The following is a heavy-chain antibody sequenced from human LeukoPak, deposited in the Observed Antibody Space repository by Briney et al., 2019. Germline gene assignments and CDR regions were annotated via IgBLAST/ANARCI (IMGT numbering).Heavy chain of an antibody. CDR3: ARAALRAFDI. J-gene: IGHJ3*02. Sequence: PGGSLRLSCAASGFTFSSYGMSWVRQAPGKGLEWVSSISGSGGNTYYADSVKGRFTISRDNAKNSLYLQMNSLRAEDTAVYYCARAALRAFDIWGQGTMVTVSS. D-gene: IGHD6-13*01. V-gene: IGHV3-23*01. CDR1: GFTFSSYG. CDR2: ISGSGGNT.